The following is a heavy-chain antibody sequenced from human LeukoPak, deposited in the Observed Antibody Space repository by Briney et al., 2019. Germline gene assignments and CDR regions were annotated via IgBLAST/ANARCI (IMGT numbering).Heavy chain of an antibody. D-gene: IGHD2-15*01. CDR3: AKGRRVVVAASLDY. CDR1: AFTFSSYW. J-gene: IGHJ4*02. V-gene: IGHV3-74*01. CDR2: INSDGSST. Sequence: GGSLRLSCAASAFTFSSYWMHWVRQAPGKGLVWVSRINSDGSSTSYADSVKGRFTISRDNSKNTLYLQMNSLRAEDTAVYYCAKGRRVVVAASLDYWGQGTLVTVSS.